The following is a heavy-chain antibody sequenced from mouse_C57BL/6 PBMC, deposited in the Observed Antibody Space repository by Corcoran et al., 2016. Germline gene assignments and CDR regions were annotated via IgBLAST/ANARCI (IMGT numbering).Heavy chain of an antibody. D-gene: IGHD1-1*01. CDR1: GYTFTDYY. J-gene: IGHJ3*01. CDR3: ARSAGLLRSFAY. Sequence: QVQLQQSGPELVKPGASVKISCKASGYTFTDYYINWVKQRPGQGLEWIGWIFPGSGSTYYNEKFKGKATLTVDKSSSTAYMLLSRLTSEDAAFYFCARSAGLLRSFAYWGQGTLVTVSA. V-gene: IGHV1-75*01. CDR2: IFPGSGST.